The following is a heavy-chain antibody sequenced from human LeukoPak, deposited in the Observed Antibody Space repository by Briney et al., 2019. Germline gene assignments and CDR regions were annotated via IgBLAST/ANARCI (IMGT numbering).Heavy chain of an antibody. J-gene: IGHJ4*02. CDR2: ISGSGGST. CDR3: AKGDYDSSGYTFDY. CDR1: GFTFSSYA. V-gene: IGHV3-23*01. D-gene: IGHD3-22*01. Sequence: GGSLRLSCAASGFTFSSYAMSWVRQAPGKGLEWVSAISGSGGSTYYTDSVKGRFTISRDNSKNTLYLQMNSLRAEDTAVYYCAKGDYDSSGYTFDYWGQGTLVTGSS.